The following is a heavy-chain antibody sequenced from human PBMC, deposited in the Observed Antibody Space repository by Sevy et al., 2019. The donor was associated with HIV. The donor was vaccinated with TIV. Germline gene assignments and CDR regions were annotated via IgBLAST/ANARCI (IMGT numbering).Heavy chain of an antibody. CDR2: ISSSSSYI. Sequence: GGSLRLSCAASGFTFSSYSMNWVRQAPGKGLEWVSSISSSSSYIYYADSVEGRFTISRDNSKNTLYLQMNSLRAEDTAVYYCAKAPPGHCSSGSCPRAYYYYGMDVWGQGTTVTVSS. V-gene: IGHV3-21*04. J-gene: IGHJ6*02. D-gene: IGHD2-15*01. CDR3: AKAPPGHCSSGSCPRAYYYYGMDV. CDR1: GFTFSSYS.